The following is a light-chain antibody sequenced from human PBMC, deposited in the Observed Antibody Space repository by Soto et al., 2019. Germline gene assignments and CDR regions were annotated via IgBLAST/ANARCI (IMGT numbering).Light chain of an antibody. V-gene: IGLV2-8*01. CDR1: SSDVGAFNY. CDR3: SSYACSNIYV. J-gene: IGLJ7*01. CDR2: EIN. Sequence: QSALTQPPSASGSPGQSVTITCTGTSSDVGAFNYVSWYQQHPGKAPKLMIFEINKRPSGVPDRFSGSKSGNTASLTVSGLQAEDEADYYCSSYACSNIYVFGGGTQLTVL.